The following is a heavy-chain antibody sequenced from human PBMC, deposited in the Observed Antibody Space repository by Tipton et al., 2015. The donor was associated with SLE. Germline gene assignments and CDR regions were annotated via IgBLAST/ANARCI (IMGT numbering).Heavy chain of an antibody. CDR3: ARAGLGWGYYYYMDV. CDR1: GDSISRYY. Sequence: GLVKPSETLSLTCTVSGDSISRYYWSWIRQPPGKGLEWIGYISDGGGTNYNPSLKSRVTISVDTSKNQFSLKLSSVTAADTAVYYCARAGLGWGYYYYMDVWGKGTTVTVSS. V-gene: IGHV4-59*01. CDR2: ISDGGGT. J-gene: IGHJ6*03. D-gene: IGHD7-27*01.